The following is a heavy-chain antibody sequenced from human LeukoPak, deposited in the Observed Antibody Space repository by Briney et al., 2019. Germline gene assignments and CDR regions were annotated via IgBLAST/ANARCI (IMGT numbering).Heavy chain of an antibody. V-gene: IGHV4-4*07. CDR3: ARDSGPGAAAGTNWFDP. J-gene: IGHJ5*02. D-gene: IGHD6-13*01. CDR1: GGSISSYY. CDR2: IYTSGST. Sequence: SETLSLTCTLSGGSISSYYWGWIRQPAGKGLEGIGRIYTSGSTNYNPSLKSRVTMSVDTSKNQFSLKLSSVTAADTAVYYCARDSGPGAAAGTNWFDPWGQGTLVTVSS.